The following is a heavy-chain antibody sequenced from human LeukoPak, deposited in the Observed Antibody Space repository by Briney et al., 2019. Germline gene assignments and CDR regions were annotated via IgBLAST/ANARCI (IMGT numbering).Heavy chain of an antibody. J-gene: IGHJ4*02. CDR1: GGTFSSYA. V-gene: IGHV1-69*04. CDR2: IIPILGIA. D-gene: IGHD3-22*01. CDR3: ARDLYYDSSGAFDY. Sequence: SVKVSCKASGGTFSSYAISWVRQAPGQGLEWMGRIIPILGIANYAQKFQGRVTITADKSTSTAYMELSSLRSKDTAVYYCARDLYYDSSGAFDYWGQGTLVTVSS.